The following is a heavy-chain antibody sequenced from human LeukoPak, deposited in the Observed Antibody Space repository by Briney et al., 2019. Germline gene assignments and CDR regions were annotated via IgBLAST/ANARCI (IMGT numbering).Heavy chain of an antibody. D-gene: IGHD2-15*01. CDR1: GGSISSYY. Sequence: SSETLSLTCTVSGGSISSYYWSWNRQPPGKGLEWIGYIYYSGSTNYNPSLKSRVTISVDTSKNQFSLKLSSVTAADTAVYYCARVLRRYYFDYWGQGTLVTVSS. V-gene: IGHV4-59*01. CDR2: IYYSGST. J-gene: IGHJ4*02. CDR3: ARVLRRYYFDY.